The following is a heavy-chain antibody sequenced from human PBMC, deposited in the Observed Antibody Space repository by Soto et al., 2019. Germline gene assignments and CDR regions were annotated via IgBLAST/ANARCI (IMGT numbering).Heavy chain of an antibody. V-gene: IGHV4-30-4*01. D-gene: IGHD6-6*01. CDR1: GGSISSGDYY. CDR2: IYYSGST. CDR3: ATYSSSSHYFDY. J-gene: IGHJ4*02. Sequence: SETLSLTCTVSGGSISSGDYYWSWIRQPPGKGLEWIGYIYYSGSTYYNPSLKSRVTISVDTSKNQFSLKLSSVTAADTAVYYCATYSSSSHYFDYWGQGTLVTVSS.